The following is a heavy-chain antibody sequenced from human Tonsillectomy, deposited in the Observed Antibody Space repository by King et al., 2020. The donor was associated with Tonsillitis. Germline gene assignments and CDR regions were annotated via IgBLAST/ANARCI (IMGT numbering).Heavy chain of an antibody. V-gene: IGHV5-51*01. D-gene: IGHD6-6*01. CDR3: ARLQTQYSRSQDFDY. CDR1: GYSFTSYW. CDR2: IYPGDSDT. J-gene: IGHJ4*02. Sequence: QLVQSGAEVKKPGESLKISCKGSGYSFTSYWIGWVRQMPGKGLECMGIIYPGDSDTRYSPSFQGQVTISADKSLSTAYLQWSSLKASDTAMYYCARLQTQYSRSQDFDYWGQGTLVTVSS.